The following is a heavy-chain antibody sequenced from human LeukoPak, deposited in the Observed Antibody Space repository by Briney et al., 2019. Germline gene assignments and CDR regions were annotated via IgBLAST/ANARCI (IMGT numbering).Heavy chain of an antibody. CDR3: AKASGPDDFWSGYYVY. CDR1: GFTFDDYA. CDR2: ISWNSGSI. D-gene: IGHD3-3*01. J-gene: IGHJ4*02. Sequence: GGSLRLSCAASGFTFDDYAMHWVRQAPGKGLEWVSGISWNSGSIGYADSVKGRFTTSRDDAKNSLYLQMNSLRAEDTALYYCAKASGPDDFWSGYYVYWGQGTLVTVSS. V-gene: IGHV3-9*01.